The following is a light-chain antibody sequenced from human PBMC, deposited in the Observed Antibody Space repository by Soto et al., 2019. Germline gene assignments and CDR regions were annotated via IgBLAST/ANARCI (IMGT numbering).Light chain of an antibody. CDR3: QQCYMGWT. V-gene: IGKV1-5*01. Sequence: DIQMTQSPATLSASVGDSVTITCRASQSIGRFLAWYQHQPGKAPKLLIYDASTLESGVPSRFSGTGSGTEFPFSITSLQPEVFGTYYCQQCYMGWTFGQGTKVDFK. CDR2: DAS. J-gene: IGKJ1*01. CDR1: QSIGRF.